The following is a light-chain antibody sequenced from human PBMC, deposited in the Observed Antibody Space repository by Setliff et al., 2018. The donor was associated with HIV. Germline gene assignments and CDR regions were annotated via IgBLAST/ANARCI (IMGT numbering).Light chain of an antibody. Sequence: QSALTQPRSVSGSRGQTVTFSCTGGSSDVGGYDYVSWYQQHPGKAPKLIIYDVSKRPSGVPARFSGLKSGNTAYLTISGLQPEDEAEYYCCSYAGTYTFVFGTGTKV. CDR1: SSDVGGYDY. V-gene: IGLV2-11*01. CDR3: CSYAGTYTFV. CDR2: DVS. J-gene: IGLJ1*01.